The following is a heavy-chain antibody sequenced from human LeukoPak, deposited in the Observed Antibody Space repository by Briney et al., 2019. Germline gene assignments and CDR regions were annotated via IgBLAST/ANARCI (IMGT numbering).Heavy chain of an antibody. CDR1: GFTFSDYE. V-gene: IGHV3-48*03. Sequence: PGGSLRLSCAVSGFTFSDYEMTWVRQAPGKGLEWISFITSSGATKYYADSVRGRFAISRDNANNSLYLLVDSLRADDTAVYFCARILGNNYYYYYMDVWGKGTTATVSS. J-gene: IGHJ6*03. CDR2: ITSSGATK. CDR3: ARILGNNYYYYYMDV.